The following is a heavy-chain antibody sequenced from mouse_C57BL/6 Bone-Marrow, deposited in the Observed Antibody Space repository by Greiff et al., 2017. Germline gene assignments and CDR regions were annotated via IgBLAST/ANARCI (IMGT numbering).Heavy chain of an antibody. J-gene: IGHJ1*03. Sequence: QVQLQQSGAELVRPGTSVKLSCKASGYTFTSYWMHWVKQRPGQGLEWIGVIDPSDSYTNYNQKFKGKATLTVATSSRTAYMQLSSLTSEHSAVYYGARSYYGSPDGYFDVWGTGTTVTVSS. CDR1: GYTFTSYW. D-gene: IGHD1-1*01. CDR2: IDPSDSYT. CDR3: ARSYYGSPDGYFDV. V-gene: IGHV1-59*01.